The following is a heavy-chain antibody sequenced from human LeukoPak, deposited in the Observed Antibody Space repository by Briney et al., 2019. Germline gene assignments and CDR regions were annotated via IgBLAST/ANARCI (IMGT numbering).Heavy chain of an antibody. CDR2: MSYDGSDN. D-gene: IGHD5-24*01. V-gene: IGHV3-30*01. CDR3: ARGSRWLQLGPFDY. CDR1: GFTFSSYT. Sequence: GGSLRLSCAASGFTFSSYTMHWARQAPGKGLEWVAVMSYDGSDNYYADSVKGRFTISRDNSRTTVYLQMNSLRAEDTAVYYCARGSRWLQLGPFDYWGQGTLVTVSS. J-gene: IGHJ4*02.